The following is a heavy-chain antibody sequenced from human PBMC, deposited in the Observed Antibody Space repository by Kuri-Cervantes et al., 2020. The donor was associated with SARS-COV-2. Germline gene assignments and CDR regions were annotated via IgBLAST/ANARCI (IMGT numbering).Heavy chain of an antibody. V-gene: IGHV4-34*01. CDR3: ARGSAVVDGTGLDP. CDR1: GGSISGYY. D-gene: IGHD2-15*01. J-gene: IGHJ5*02. CDR2: IYHGLTT. Sequence: SETLSLTCAVYGGSISGYYWNWIRQPPGKGLEWIGEIYHGLTTNYNSSLKSRVTISVDTSKNQFSLKLTSVTAADTAVYYCARGSAVVDGTGLDPWGQGTLVTVSS.